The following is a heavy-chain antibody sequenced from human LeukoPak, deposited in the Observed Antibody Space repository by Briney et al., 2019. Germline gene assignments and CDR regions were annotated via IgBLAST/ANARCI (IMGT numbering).Heavy chain of an antibody. D-gene: IGHD4-17*01. J-gene: IGHJ4*02. CDR1: GGSISSGGYS. V-gene: IGHV4-30-2*01. Sequence: SQTLSLTCAVSGGSISSGGYSWSWVRQPPGKGLEWIGYIYHSGSTYYNPSLKSRVTISVDRSKNQFSLKLSSVTAADTAVYYCARGRRAGLYGDYSYYFDYWGQGTLVTVSS. CDR2: IYHSGST. CDR3: ARGRRAGLYGDYSYYFDY.